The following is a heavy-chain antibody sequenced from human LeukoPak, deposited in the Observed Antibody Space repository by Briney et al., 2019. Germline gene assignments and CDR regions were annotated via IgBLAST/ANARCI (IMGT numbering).Heavy chain of an antibody. J-gene: IGHJ4*02. Sequence: GESLQISCEGSGYNFSNCLIGWVRQMPGKGLEWMGIIYPGDSDTRYGPSFQGQVTISADKSISTAYLQWSSLKASDTAMYYCARHGGGGSGGNSGFDYWGQGTLVIVSS. CDR1: GYNFSNCL. D-gene: IGHD4-23*01. V-gene: IGHV5-51*01. CDR2: IYPGDSDT. CDR3: ARHGGGGSGGNSGFDY.